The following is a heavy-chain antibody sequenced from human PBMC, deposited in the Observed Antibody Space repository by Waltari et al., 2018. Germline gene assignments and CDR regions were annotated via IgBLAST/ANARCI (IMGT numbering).Heavy chain of an antibody. Sequence: QVQLQQWGAGLLKPSETLSLTCAVYGGSFSGYYWSWIRQPPGTGLEWIGEINHSGSTTYHPPFTCRVTISVDTSKNQFSLKLSSWTAADTAVYYCARARGIAARPGLFDIWGQGTMVTVSS. CDR2: INHSGST. CDR3: ARARGIAARPGLFDI. D-gene: IGHD6-6*01. J-gene: IGHJ3*02. CDR1: GGSFSGYY. V-gene: IGHV4-34*01.